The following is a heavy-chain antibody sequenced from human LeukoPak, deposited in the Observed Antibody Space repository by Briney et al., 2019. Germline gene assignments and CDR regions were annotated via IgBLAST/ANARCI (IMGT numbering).Heavy chain of an antibody. J-gene: IGHJ3*02. Sequence: SETLSLTCTVSGGSISSGGYYWSWIRQHPGKGLEWIGYIYYSGSTYYSPSLKSRVTISVDTSKNQFSLKLSSVTAADTAVYYCARDRELAAFDIWGQGTMVTVSS. CDR3: ARDRELAAFDI. CDR2: IYYSGST. D-gene: IGHD1-26*01. CDR1: GGSISSGGYY. V-gene: IGHV4-31*03.